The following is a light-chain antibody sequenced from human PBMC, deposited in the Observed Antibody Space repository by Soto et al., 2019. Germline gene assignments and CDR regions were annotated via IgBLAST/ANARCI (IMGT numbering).Light chain of an antibody. CDR2: GAS. J-gene: IGKJ2*01. CDR3: QQYGGSTLYT. Sequence: EIVLTQSPGTLSLSPGERATLSCRASQSVSSSYLAWYQQKPGQAPRLLIYGASGRATGITDRFSGSGSGTAFTLTISRLEPEDFAVYYCQQYGGSTLYTFGQGTKLEIK. CDR1: QSVSSSY. V-gene: IGKV3-20*01.